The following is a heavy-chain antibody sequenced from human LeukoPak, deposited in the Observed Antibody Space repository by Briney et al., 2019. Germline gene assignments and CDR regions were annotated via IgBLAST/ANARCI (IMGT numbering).Heavy chain of an antibody. CDR3: AEDGRYCSGGSCYQQFDY. CDR1: GFTFSSYA. V-gene: IGHV3-23*01. J-gene: IGHJ4*02. Sequence: PGGSLRLSCAASGFTFSSYAMSWVRQAPGKGLEWVSAISGSGGSTYYADSVKGRFTISRDNSKNTLYLQMNSLRAEDTAVYYCAEDGRYCSGGSCYQQFDYWGQGTLVTVSS. CDR2: ISGSGGST. D-gene: IGHD2-15*01.